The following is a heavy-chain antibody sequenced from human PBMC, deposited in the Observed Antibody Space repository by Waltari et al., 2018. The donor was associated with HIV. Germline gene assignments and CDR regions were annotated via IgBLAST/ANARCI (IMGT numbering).Heavy chain of an antibody. Sequence: EVQLVESGGGLAQPGRSLRLSCAASGFTFDDYAMHWVRQVPGKGLEWVSGITWNSGRTGYADSVKGRFIISRDNAKNSLYLQMNSLRVEDTALYYCAKSDIDYGMDVWGQGTTVTVSS. D-gene: IGHD2-15*01. CDR3: AKSDIDYGMDV. CDR2: ITWNSGRT. J-gene: IGHJ6*02. V-gene: IGHV3-9*01. CDR1: GFTFDDYA.